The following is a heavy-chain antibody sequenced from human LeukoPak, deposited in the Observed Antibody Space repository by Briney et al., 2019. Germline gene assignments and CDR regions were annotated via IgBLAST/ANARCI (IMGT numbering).Heavy chain of an antibody. Sequence: ASVKVSCKASGYTFTSYYMHWVRQAPGRGLEWMGIINPSGGSTSYAQKFQGRVTMTRDTSTSTVYMELSSLRSEDTAVYYCARDSSGRITMIVGTVWGQGTLVTVSS. V-gene: IGHV1-46*03. J-gene: IGHJ4*02. CDR3: ARDSSGRITMIVGTV. D-gene: IGHD3-22*01. CDR1: GYTFTSYY. CDR2: INPSGGST.